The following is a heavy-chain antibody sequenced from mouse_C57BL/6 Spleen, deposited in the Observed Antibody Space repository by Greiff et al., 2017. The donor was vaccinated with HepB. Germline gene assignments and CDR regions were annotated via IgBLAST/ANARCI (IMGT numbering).Heavy chain of an antibody. CDR1: GFNIKNTY. CDR3: ARGLGRGYYFDY. D-gene: IGHD4-1*01. Sequence: VQLKESVAELVRPGASVKLSCTASGFNIKNTYMHWVKQRPEQGLEWIGRIDPANGNTKYAPKFQGKATITADTSSNTAYLQLSSLTSEDTAIYYGARGLGRGYYFDYWGQGTTLTVSS. V-gene: IGHV14-3*01. CDR2: IDPANGNT. J-gene: IGHJ2*01.